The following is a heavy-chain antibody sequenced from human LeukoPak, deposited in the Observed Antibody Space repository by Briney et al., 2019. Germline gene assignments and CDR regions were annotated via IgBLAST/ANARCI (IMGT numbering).Heavy chain of an antibody. CDR2: INWNGGMT. Sequence: PGGSLRLSCAASGFTFDDYGMSWIRQGPGKGLEWVSGINWNGGMTAYADSVKGRFTISRDNSKNTLYLQMNSLRAEDTAVYYCATPSITMIVVPQRALDIWGQGTMVTVSS. J-gene: IGHJ3*02. V-gene: IGHV3-20*04. CDR1: GFTFDDYG. D-gene: IGHD3-22*01. CDR3: ATPSITMIVVPQRALDI.